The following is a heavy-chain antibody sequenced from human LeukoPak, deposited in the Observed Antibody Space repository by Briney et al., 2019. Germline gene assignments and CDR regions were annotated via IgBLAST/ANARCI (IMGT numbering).Heavy chain of an antibody. J-gene: IGHJ4*02. CDR2: IYYSGST. CDR3: ARKPIVNSAWYYFDY. V-gene: IGHV4-39*01. Sequence: SETLSLTCTVSDGSISSSSYYWGWIRQPPGKGLEWIGSIYYSGSTYYNPSLKSRVTISVDTSKNQFSLKLSSVTAADTAVYYCARKPIVNSAWYYFDYWGQGILVTVSS. CDR1: DGSISSSSYY. D-gene: IGHD3-22*01.